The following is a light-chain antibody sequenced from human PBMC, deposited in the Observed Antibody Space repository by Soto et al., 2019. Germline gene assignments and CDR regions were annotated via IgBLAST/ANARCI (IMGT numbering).Light chain of an antibody. V-gene: IGKV1-6*01. CDR2: AAS. CDR1: RDVGSD. J-gene: IGKJ1*01. Sequence: QMTHSPSSLSASVGEKIIITCGASRDVGSDVSWYQQKPGQAPKLLIYAASNLYTGVPSRFSGSRSGTEFTHTISSLQPEDFASYYCLQDYGDSWTFGQGTKVDIK. CDR3: LQDYGDSWT.